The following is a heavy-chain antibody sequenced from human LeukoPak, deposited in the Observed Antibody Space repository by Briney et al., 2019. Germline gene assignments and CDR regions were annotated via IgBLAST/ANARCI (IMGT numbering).Heavy chain of an antibody. CDR1: GYSISSGYY. V-gene: IGHV4-38-2*02. Sequence: ASDTLSLTCTVSGYSISSGYYLGSIRQPPGNGLERIRCIYHSGSTYYNPSLKSRVTISVDTSKNQYSMKLSSVPAADTAVYYCASGTVVPAAPWGYFDYWGQGTLVTVSS. CDR3: ASGTVVPAAPWGYFDY. CDR2: IYHSGST. J-gene: IGHJ4*02. D-gene: IGHD2-2*01.